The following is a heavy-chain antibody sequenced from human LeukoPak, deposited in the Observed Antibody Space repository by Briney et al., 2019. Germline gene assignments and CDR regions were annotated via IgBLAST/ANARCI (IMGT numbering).Heavy chain of an antibody. CDR1: GFTFSSYA. D-gene: IGHD2-15*01. CDR2: ISGSGGRT. V-gene: IGHV3-23*01. CDR3: AKDRGGGNLDFDY. Sequence: GSLRLSCAASGFTFSSYAMTWVRQAPGKGLEWVSVISGSGGRTYYADSAKGRFTISRDNSKNTLYLKMSSLRAEATAVYYCAKDRGGGNLDFDYWGQGTLVTVSS. J-gene: IGHJ4*02.